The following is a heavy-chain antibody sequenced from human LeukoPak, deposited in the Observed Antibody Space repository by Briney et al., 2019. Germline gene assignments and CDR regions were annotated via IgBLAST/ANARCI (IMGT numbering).Heavy chain of an antibody. D-gene: IGHD2-2*02. V-gene: IGHV3-23*01. CDR2: ISGSGGST. CDR1: GFTFSSYA. J-gene: IGHJ4*02. CDR3: ASGGYCSSTRCYTSHFDY. Sequence: GGSLRLSCAASGFTFSSYAMSWVRQAPGKGLEWVSAISGSGGSTYYADSVKGRFTISRDNSKNTLYLQMNSLRAEGTAVYYCASGGYCSSTRCYTSHFDYWGQGTLVTVSS.